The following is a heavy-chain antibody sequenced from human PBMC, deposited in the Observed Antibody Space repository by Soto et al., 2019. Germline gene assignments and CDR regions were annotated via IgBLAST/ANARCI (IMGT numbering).Heavy chain of an antibody. CDR1: GYTFTSYG. V-gene: IGHV1-18*01. J-gene: IGHJ3*02. D-gene: IGHD3-3*01. CDR3: AKTTIFGVVLDAFDI. Sequence: GXXVKVSCKASGYTFTSYGISWVRHAPGQGLEWMGWISAYNGNTNYAQKLQGRVTMTTDTSTSTAYMELRSLRSDDTAVYYCAKTTIFGVVLDAFDIWGQGTMVTVSS. CDR2: ISAYNGNT.